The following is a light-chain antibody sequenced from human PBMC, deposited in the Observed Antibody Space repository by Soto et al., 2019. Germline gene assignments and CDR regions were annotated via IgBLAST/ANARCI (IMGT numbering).Light chain of an antibody. V-gene: IGKV1-33*01. CDR2: GGS. Sequence: DIQMTQSPSSLSASVGDIVTITCQASRAMMNYLNWYQQRPGKAPKLLIYGGSTLETRVPSRFSGSGYATVFTLTISSLQPDDVGTYYWQQYDVLPPTFGGGTKVEIK. CDR1: RAMMNY. J-gene: IGKJ4*01. CDR3: QQYDVLPPT.